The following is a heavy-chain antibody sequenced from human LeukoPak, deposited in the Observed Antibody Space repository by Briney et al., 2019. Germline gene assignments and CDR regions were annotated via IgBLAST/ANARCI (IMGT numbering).Heavy chain of an antibody. CDR2: IGGSGGVT. V-gene: IGHV3-23*01. J-gene: IGHJ4*02. D-gene: IGHD3-10*01. CDR1: GITLSNYG. CDR3: AKRGVVIRVILVGFHKEAYYFDS. Sequence: GGSLRLSCAVSGITLSNYGMSWVHQAPGKGLEWVAGIGGSGGVTNYADSVKGRFTISRDSAKNTLYLQMNSLRAGDTAVYFCAKRGVVIRVILVGFHKEAYYFDSWGQGALVTVSS.